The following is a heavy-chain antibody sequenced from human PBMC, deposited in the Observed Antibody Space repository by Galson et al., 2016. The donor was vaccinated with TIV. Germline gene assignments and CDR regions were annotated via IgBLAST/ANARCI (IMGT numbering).Heavy chain of an antibody. CDR1: GYIFTNYA. CDR3: ARHLYFFDNTVYPDAFDV. CDR2: VSAYNKKT. V-gene: IGHV1-18*04. Sequence: SVKVSCKASGYIFTNYAISWLRQAPGQGPEWMGWVSAYNKKTHYAQKFQDRVTMTTDTATNTVFMDLRSLRSDDTAIYFCARHLYFFDNTVYPDAFDVWGQGTMVAVSS. J-gene: IGHJ3*01. D-gene: IGHD5/OR15-5a*01.